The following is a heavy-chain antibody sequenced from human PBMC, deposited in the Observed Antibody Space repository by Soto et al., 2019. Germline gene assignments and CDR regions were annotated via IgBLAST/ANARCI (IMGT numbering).Heavy chain of an antibody. D-gene: IGHD2-15*01. CDR1: GYSVTSSDYY. J-gene: IGHJ6*02. CDR3: APLSVSLSGPYGIHV. Sequence: LSLTCSVSGYSVTSSDYYWAWIRQPPGKGLEWIGSMFYSGLTYYNPSLKSRVTLSVDTSKNQFSVRLNSVTAADTAVYYCAPLSVSLSGPYGIHVWGQGTTVTVSS. V-gene: IGHV4-39*01. CDR2: MFYSGLT.